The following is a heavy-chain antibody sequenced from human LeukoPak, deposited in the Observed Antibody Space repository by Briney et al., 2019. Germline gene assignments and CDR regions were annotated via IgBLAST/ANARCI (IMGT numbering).Heavy chain of an antibody. CDR2: ISASGTIT. Sequence: GGSLRLSCAASGFTFSSYEMNWVRQAPGKGLEWISYISASGTITHYADSVEGRFTISRDNAKNSLYLQMNSLRAEDTAVYYCARGIYYFDYWGQGTLVTVSS. CDR1: GFTFSSYE. D-gene: IGHD3-10*01. CDR3: ARGIYYFDY. J-gene: IGHJ4*02. V-gene: IGHV3-48*03.